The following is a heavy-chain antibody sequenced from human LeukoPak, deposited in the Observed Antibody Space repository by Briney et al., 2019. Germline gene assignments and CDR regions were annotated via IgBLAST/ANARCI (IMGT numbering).Heavy chain of an antibody. Sequence: ASVQVSCKASGYTFTSYDINWVRQATGQGLEWMGWMNPTSGNTGYAQKFQGRVTFTADKSTDATYIELSSLRSEDTAVYYCARDVEYCSGGACPEIWGRGTLVTVSS. D-gene: IGHD2-15*01. V-gene: IGHV1-8*01. CDR3: ARDVEYCSGGACPEI. J-gene: IGHJ4*02. CDR1: GYTFTSYD. CDR2: MNPTSGNT.